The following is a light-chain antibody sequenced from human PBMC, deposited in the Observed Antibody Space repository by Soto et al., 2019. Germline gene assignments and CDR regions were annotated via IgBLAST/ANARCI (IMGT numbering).Light chain of an antibody. CDR2: EGN. CDR1: SDVVGNYNL. Sequence: QSALTQPASVSGSPGQSITISCTGTSDVVGNYNLVSWYQQHPGKAPKLIIYEGNKRPSGVSNRFSGSKSANTASLTISGLRAEDEADYYCCSYAGSYPFVFGTGTKLTVL. J-gene: IGLJ1*01. V-gene: IGLV2-23*01. CDR3: CSYAGSYPFV.